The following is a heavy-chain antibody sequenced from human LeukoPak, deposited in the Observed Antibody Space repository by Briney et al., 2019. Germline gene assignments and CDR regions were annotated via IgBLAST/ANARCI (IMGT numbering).Heavy chain of an antibody. CDR2: IGSSSTI. CDR1: GFTFSSSS. D-gene: IGHD2-2*01. Sequence: GGSLRLSCAASGFTFSSSSMNWVRQAPGKGLEWVSYIGSSSTIYYADSVKGRFTISRDNAKNSLYLQMNSLRAEDTAVYYCAREYTSDAFDIWGQGTVVTVSS. CDR3: AREYTSDAFDI. V-gene: IGHV3-48*01. J-gene: IGHJ3*02.